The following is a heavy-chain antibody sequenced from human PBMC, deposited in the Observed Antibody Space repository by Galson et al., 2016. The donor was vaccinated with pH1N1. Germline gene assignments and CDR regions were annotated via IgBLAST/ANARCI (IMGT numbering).Heavy chain of an antibody. CDR1: GYNLNGHY. J-gene: IGHJ3*01. Sequence: SVKVSCKASGYNLNGHYIHWVRQAPGQGPEWMGWINANSGSTNFLQKFEGRVTMTRDTSRHTVYMEMRRLTSDDTAVYYCARVLAYSNSPFDAFDVWGQGTMVTVSS. V-gene: IGHV1-2*02. CDR2: INANSGST. D-gene: IGHD3-16*01. CDR3: ARVLAYSNSPFDAFDV.